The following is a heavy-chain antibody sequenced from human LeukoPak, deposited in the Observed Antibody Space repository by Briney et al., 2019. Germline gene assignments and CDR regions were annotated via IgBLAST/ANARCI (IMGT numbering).Heavy chain of an antibody. CDR2: INPNSGGT. V-gene: IGHV1-2*02. J-gene: IGHJ4*02. CDR3: ARDRGIVVAQPQYYFDY. D-gene: IGHD3-22*01. CDR1: GYTFTGYY. Sequence: ASVKVSCKASGYTFTGYYMHWVRQAPGQGLEWMGWINPNSGGTNYAQKFQGRVTMTRDTSISTAYMELSRLRSDDTAVYYCARDRGIVVAQPQYYFDYWGQGTLVTVSS.